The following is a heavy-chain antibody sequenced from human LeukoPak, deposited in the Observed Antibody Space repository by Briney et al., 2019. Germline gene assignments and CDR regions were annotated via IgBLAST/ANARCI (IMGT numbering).Heavy chain of an antibody. CDR1: GGSISSSSYY. V-gene: IGHV4-39*07. Sequence: PSETLSLTCTVSGGSISSSSYYWAWIRQPPGKGLEWIGSIYYSGSTYYNPSLKSRITISIDTSKNQFSLKLSSVTAADTAVHYCARGEPDYVWGRHDDAFDIWGQGTMVTVSS. D-gene: IGHD3-16*01. CDR3: ARGEPDYVWGRHDDAFDI. J-gene: IGHJ3*02. CDR2: IYYSGST.